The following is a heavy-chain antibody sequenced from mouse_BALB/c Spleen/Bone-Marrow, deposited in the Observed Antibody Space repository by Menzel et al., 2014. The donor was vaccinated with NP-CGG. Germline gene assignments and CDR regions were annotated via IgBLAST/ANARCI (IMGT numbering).Heavy chain of an antibody. J-gene: IGHJ2*01. V-gene: IGHV1S81*02. CDR3: ARTYFAY. Sequence: VQLQQSGAELVKPGASVKLSCKASGYTFTSYWMHWVKQGPGQGLEWIGEINPSNGRTNYNEKFKSKTILTVDKASSTAYMQLSSLTAEDSAVYYGARTYFAYWGQGTTLPVS. CDR1: GYTFTSYW. CDR2: INPSNGRT.